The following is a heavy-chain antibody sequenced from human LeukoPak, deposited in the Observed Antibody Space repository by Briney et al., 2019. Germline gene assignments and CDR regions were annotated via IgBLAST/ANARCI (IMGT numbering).Heavy chain of an antibody. CDR1: GGSFSGYY. CDR2: INHSGST. V-gene: IGHV4-34*01. CDR3: ARPHVGSGSYYQSDY. Sequence: SETLSLTCAVYGGSFSGYYWSWIRQPPGKGLEWIGGINHSGSTNYNPSLKSRVTISVDTSKNQFSLKLSSVTAADTAVYYCARPHVGSGSYYQSDYWGQGTLVTVSS. D-gene: IGHD1-26*01. J-gene: IGHJ4*02.